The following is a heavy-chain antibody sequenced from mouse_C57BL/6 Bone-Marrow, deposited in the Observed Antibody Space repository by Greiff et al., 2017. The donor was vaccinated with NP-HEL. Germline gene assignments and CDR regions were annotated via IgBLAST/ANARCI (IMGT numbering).Heavy chain of an antibody. CDR3: ARRGGSSYDYAMDY. V-gene: IGHV5-12*01. Sequence: EVKLEESGGGLVQPGGSLKLSCAASGFTFSDYYMYWVRQTPEKRLEWVAYISNGGGSTYYPDTVKGRFTISRDNAKNTLYLQMSRLKSEDTAMYYCARRGGSSYDYAMDYWGQGTSVTVSS. CDR2: ISNGGGST. D-gene: IGHD1-1*01. CDR1: GFTFSDYY. J-gene: IGHJ4*01.